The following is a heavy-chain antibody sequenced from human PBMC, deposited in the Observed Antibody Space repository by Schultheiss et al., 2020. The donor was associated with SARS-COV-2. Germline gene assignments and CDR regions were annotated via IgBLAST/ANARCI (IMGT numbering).Heavy chain of an antibody. CDR1: GYTFTGYY. D-gene: IGHD3-3*01. CDR3: ARVKLFGVISGGWFDS. V-gene: IGHV1-2*02. CDR2: INPNSAGT. J-gene: IGHJ5*01. Sequence: ASVKVSCKTSGYTFTGYYIHWMRQAPGQGLEWMGWINPNSAGTNYPQKFQGRVTMTRDTSINTAYMELSRLRFDDTAVYYCARVKLFGVISGGWFDSWGQGTLVTVSS.